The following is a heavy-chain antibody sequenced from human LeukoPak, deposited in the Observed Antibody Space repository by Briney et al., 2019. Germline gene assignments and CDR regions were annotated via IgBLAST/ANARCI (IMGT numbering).Heavy chain of an antibody. CDR2: ISSSSSYI. V-gene: IGHV3-21*04. CDR1: GFTFSSYS. D-gene: IGHD2-2*01. CDR3: AKCRSEVPAAINY. Sequence: KSGGSLRLSCAASGFTFSSYSMNWVRQAPGKGLEWVSSISSSSSYIYYADSVKGRFTISRDNAKNSLYLQMNSLRAEDTAVYYCAKCRSEVPAAINYWGQGTLVTVSS. J-gene: IGHJ4*02.